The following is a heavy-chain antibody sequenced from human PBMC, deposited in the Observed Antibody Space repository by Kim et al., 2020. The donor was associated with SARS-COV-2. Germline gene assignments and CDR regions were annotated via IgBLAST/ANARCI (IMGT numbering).Heavy chain of an antibody. CDR1: GVSVSSDYYY. V-gene: IGHV4-61*01. Sequence: SETLSLTCAVSGVSVSSDYYYWTWIRQPPGKGLEWIGNIYNSGSTKYNPSLESRVAITVDTSKNQFSLKLTSVTAADTAVFFCARVPFKCYSSGSSSYF. D-gene: IGHD3-22*01. CDR2: IYNSGST. CDR3: ARVPFKCYSSGSSSYF. J-gene: IGHJ4*01.